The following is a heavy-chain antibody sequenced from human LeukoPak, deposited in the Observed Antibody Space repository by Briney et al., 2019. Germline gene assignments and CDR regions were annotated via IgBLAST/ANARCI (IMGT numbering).Heavy chain of an antibody. CDR1: GGSISNYY. D-gene: IGHD3-16*01. V-gene: IGHV4-59*06. Sequence: SETLSLTCTVSGGSISNYYWSWIRQPPGKGLEWIGYIYYSGSTYYNPSLKSRVTISVDTSKNQFSLKLSSVTAADTAVYYCARGGLGDYWGQGTLVTVSS. CDR2: IYYSGST. J-gene: IGHJ4*02. CDR3: ARGGLGDY.